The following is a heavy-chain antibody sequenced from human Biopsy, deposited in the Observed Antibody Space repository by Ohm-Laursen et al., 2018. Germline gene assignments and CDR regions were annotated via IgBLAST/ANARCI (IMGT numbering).Heavy chain of an antibody. V-gene: IGHV3-11*04. D-gene: IGHD2-8*02. J-gene: IGHJ5*01. CDR2: ISASGSSI. CDR3: ATELFPSGGGGPWFGY. CDR1: GVTFSGYY. Sequence: SLRLSCAASGVTFSGYYMNWVRQAPGKGLEWVSYISASGSSIYYADSVKGRFTISRDNTKNTLYLQMNSLRAADTAIYYCATELFPSGGGGPWFGYWGQGTPVTVSS.